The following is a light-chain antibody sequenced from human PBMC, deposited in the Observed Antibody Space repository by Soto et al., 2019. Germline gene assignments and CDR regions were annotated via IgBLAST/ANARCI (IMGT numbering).Light chain of an antibody. CDR3: VSFTTSRSYV. CDR1: SSDVGAYIF. V-gene: IGLV2-14*03. Sequence: QSALTQPASVSGSPGQSITISCTGPSSDVGAYIFVSWYQQHPGKAPKLMIYDIINRPSGVSNRFSGSKSGNTASLTISGLQAEDEADYYCVSFTTSRSYVFGTGTKVTVL. J-gene: IGLJ1*01. CDR2: DII.